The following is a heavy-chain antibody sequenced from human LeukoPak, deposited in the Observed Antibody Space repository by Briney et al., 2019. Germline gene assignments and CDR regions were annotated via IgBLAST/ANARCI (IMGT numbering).Heavy chain of an antibody. Sequence: PGGSLRLSCAASGFTFSSYWMSWVRQAPGKGLEWVANIKQDGSEKYYVDSVKGRFTISRDNAKNSLYLQMNSLRAEDTAVYYCARVALYCSGGSCWGPNWFDPWGQGTLVTVSS. CDR2: IKQDGSEK. V-gene: IGHV3-7*01. J-gene: IGHJ5*02. CDR3: ARVALYCSGGSCWGPNWFDP. CDR1: GFTFSSYW. D-gene: IGHD2-15*01.